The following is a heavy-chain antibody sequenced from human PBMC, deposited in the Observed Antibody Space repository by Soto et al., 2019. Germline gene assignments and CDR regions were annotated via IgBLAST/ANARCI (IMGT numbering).Heavy chain of an antibody. CDR1: GGSISSSSYY. J-gene: IGHJ4*02. CDR2: IYYSGST. Sequence: SETLSLTCTVSGGSISSSSYYWGWIRQPQGKGLEWIGSIYYSGSTYYNPPLKSRVTISVDTSKNQFSLKLSSVTAADTAVYYCARQTSSRDGYNRNYFDYWGQGTLVTVSS. V-gene: IGHV4-39*01. D-gene: IGHD5-12*01. CDR3: ARQTSSRDGYNRNYFDY.